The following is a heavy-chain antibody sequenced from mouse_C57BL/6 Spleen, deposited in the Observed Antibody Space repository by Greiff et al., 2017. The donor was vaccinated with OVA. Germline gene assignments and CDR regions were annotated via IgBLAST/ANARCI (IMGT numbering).Heavy chain of an antibody. D-gene: IGHD2-4*01. Sequence: QVQLQQPGAELVMPGASVKLSCKASGYTFTSYWMHWVKQRPGQGLEWIGEIDPSDGYTNYTQKFKGKSTLTVDKSSSTAYMQLSSMTSKDAAVYYCARRGYDYEDAYWGQGTLVTVSA. V-gene: IGHV1-69*01. CDR1: GYTFTSYW. J-gene: IGHJ3*01. CDR3: ARRGYDYEDAY. CDR2: IDPSDGYT.